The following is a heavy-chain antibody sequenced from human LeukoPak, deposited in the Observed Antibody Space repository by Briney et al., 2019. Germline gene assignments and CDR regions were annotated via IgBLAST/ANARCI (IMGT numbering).Heavy chain of an antibody. V-gene: IGHV1-8*03. J-gene: IGHJ3*02. D-gene: IGHD4-11*01. Sequence: ASVKVSCKASGGTFSSYDINWVRQATGQGLEWMGWMNPNSGNTGYAQKFQGRVTITRNTSISTAYMELSSLRSEDTAVYYCARGTTWSLDAFDIWGQGTMVTVSS. CDR3: ARGTTWSLDAFDI. CDR2: MNPNSGNT. CDR1: GGTFSSYD.